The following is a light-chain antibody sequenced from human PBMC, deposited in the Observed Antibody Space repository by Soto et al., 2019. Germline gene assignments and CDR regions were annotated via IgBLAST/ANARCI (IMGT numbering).Light chain of an antibody. J-gene: IGLJ1*01. CDR2: AVT. CDR1: SSDVGGYNY. V-gene: IGLV2-14*01. Sequence: QSVLTQPASVSGSPGQSITISCTGTSSDVGGYNYVSWYQQHPGKAPKLMIYAVTDRPSGVSSRFSGSKSGNTASLTISGLQAEDEADYYCRSYQSSSTLFGTGTKVHRX. CDR3: RSYQSSSTL.